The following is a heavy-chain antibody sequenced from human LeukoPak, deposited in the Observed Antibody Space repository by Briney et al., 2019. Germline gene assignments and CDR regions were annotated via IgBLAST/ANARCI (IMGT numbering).Heavy chain of an antibody. CDR2: INPNSGGT. J-gene: IGHJ5*02. D-gene: IGHD3-3*01. V-gene: IGHV1-2*02. Sequence: ASVKVSCKASGYTFTGYYMHWVRQAPGQGLEWMGWINPNSGGTNYAQKFRGRVTMTRDTSISTAYMELSRLRSDDTAVYYCAREESGITIFGVVLIGFDPWGQGTLVTVSS. CDR3: AREESGITIFGVVLIGFDP. CDR1: GYTFTGYY.